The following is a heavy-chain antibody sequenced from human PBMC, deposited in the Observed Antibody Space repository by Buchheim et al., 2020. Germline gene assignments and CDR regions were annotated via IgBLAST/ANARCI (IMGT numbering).Heavy chain of an antibody. CDR3: ARGLNYYDSSGYYDDY. CDR2: IWYDGSNK. J-gene: IGHJ4*02. D-gene: IGHD3-22*01. CDR1: GFTFSSYS. Sequence: QVQLVESGGGVVQPGRSLRLSCAASGFTFSSYSMHWVRQAPGKGLEWVAVIWYDGSNKYYADSVKGRFTISRDNSKNTLYLQMNSLRAEDTAVYYCARGLNYYDSSGYYDDYWGQGTL. V-gene: IGHV3-33*01.